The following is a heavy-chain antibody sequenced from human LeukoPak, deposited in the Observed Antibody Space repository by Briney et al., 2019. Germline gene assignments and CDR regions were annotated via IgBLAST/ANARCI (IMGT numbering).Heavy chain of an antibody. V-gene: IGHV1-18*04. J-gene: IGHJ3*02. CDR3: ARDEYSTHAFDI. CDR1: GYTFTGYY. Sequence: ASVKVSCKASGYTFTGYYMHWVRQAPGQGLEWMGWISAYNGNTNYAQKLQGRVTMTTDTSTSTAYMELRSLRSDDTAVYYCARDEYSTHAFDIWGQGTMVTVSS. D-gene: IGHD5-18*01. CDR2: ISAYNGNT.